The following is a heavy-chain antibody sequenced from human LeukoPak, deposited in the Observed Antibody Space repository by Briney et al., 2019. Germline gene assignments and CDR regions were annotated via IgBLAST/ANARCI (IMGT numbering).Heavy chain of an antibody. V-gene: IGHV5-51*01. Sequence: GESLKISCNGSGYSFTTYWIGWVRQMPGEGLEWMGIIYPGDSDTRYSPSFQGQVTISADKSISTPYLPWSSLKASDTAMYYCARLGSSPWKDAFDMWGQGTMVTVSS. J-gene: IGHJ3*02. D-gene: IGHD6-13*01. CDR2: IYPGDSDT. CDR1: GYSFTTYW. CDR3: ARLGSSPWKDAFDM.